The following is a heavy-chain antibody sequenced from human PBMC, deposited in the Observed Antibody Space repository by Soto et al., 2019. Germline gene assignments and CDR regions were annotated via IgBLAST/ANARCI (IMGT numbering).Heavy chain of an antibody. CDR2: IYYSGST. CDR1: GGSISSYY. V-gene: IGHV4-59*01. J-gene: IGHJ5*02. CDR3: ARGSDYIWGSYRYTAWIDP. Sequence: QVQLQESGPGLVKPSETLSLTCTVSGGSISSYYWSWIRQPPGKGLEWIGYIYYSGSTNYNPSLKSRVTISVDTSKNQFSLKLSSVTAADTAVYYCARGSDYIWGSYRYTAWIDPWGQGTLVTVSS. D-gene: IGHD3-16*02.